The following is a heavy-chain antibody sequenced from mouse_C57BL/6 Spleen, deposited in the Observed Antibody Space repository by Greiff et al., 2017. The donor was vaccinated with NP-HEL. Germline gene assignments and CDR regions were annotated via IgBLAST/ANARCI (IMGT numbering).Heavy chain of an antibody. CDR1: GYTFTSYW. V-gene: IGHV1-69*01. Sequence: QVQLQQPGAELVMPGASVKLSCKASGYTFTSYWMHWVKQRPGQGLEWIGEIDPSDSYTNYNQKFKGKSTLTVDKSSSTAYMQLSSLTSEDSAVYYCAVTTVVAGGDYWGQGTTLTVSS. D-gene: IGHD1-1*01. CDR3: AVTTVVAGGDY. J-gene: IGHJ2*01. CDR2: IDPSDSYT.